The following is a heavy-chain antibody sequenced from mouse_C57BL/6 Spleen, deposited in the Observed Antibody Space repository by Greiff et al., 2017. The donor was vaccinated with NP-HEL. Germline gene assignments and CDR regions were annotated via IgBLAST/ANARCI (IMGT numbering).Heavy chain of an antibody. D-gene: IGHD2-2*01. V-gene: IGHV1-69*01. J-gene: IGHJ4*01. CDR2: IDPSDSYT. CDR1: GYTFTSYW. CDR3: ARRGLREAMDY. Sequence: VQLQQPGAELVMPGASVKLSCKASGYTFTSYWMHWVKQRPGQGLEWIGEIDPSDSYTNYNQKFKGKSTLTVDKSSSTAYMQLSSLTSEDSAVYYCARRGLREAMDYRGQGTSVTVSS.